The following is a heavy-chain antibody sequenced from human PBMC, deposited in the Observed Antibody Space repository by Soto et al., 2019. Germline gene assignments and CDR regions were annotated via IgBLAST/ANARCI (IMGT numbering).Heavy chain of an antibody. D-gene: IGHD2-2*01. V-gene: IGHV1-69*06. CDR1: GGTFSSYA. CDR3: AGCTSCSLPHNWFDP. Sequence: QVQLVQSGAEVKKPGSSVKVSCKASGGTFSSYAISWVRQAPGQGLEWMGGIIPIFGTANYAQKFQGRVTITADKSTSTASMGLSSLRSEDTAVYYCAGCTSCSLPHNWFDPWGQGTLVTVSS. CDR2: IIPIFGTA. J-gene: IGHJ5*02.